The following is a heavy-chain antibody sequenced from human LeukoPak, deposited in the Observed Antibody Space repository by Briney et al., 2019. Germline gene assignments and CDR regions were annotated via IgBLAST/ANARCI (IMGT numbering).Heavy chain of an antibody. CDR3: ARGALHSGRFDS. CDR1: GDSMSGYY. CDR2: ISYSGET. J-gene: IGHJ4*02. Sequence: SETLSLTCTVSGDSMSGYYWSWIRQSPGRGLEWIGFISYSGETNYNPSFWSRLTISIDMSINRFSLKLTSMASADTAVYYCARGALHSGRFDSWGQGTLVTVSS. V-gene: IGHV4-59*01. D-gene: IGHD3-10*01.